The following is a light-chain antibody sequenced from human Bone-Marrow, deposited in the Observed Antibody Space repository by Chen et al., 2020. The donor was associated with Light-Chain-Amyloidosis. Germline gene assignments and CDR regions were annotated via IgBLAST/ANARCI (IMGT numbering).Light chain of an antibody. V-gene: IGLV2-11*01. CDR1: SSDIGGYDY. J-gene: IGLJ3*02. CDR3: CAYAGTYTWL. Sequence: QSALPQPHSVSGSPGQSVTIPCTGTSSDIGGYDYVSWYQQYPGTAPKLIIYDVNKRPSGVPDRFSASKSANTASLTISGLQADDEAEYHCCAYAGTYTWLFGGGTRLTVL. CDR2: DVN.